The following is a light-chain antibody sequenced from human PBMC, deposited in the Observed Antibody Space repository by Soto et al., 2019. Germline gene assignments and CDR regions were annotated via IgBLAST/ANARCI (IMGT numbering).Light chain of an antibody. CDR3: QSLGTGIQV. CDR1: SGYSTNA. Sequence: QAVVTQSPSASASLGASVKLTCTLSSGYSTNAIAWHQQQSEKGPRFLMKINYDGTHSKGDGFFDRFSGSSSGAERHLSISSLQSEDEDDYYCQSLGTGIQVFGGGSKLPVL. V-gene: IGLV4-69*01. CDR2: INYDGTH. J-gene: IGLJ3*02.